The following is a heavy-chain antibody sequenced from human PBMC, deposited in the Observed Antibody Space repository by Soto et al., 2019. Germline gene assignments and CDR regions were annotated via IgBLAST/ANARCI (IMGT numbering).Heavy chain of an antibody. CDR1: GCSMSSYY. J-gene: IGHJ5*02. CDR3: ARGQRFSDWFDP. D-gene: IGHD3-3*01. V-gene: IGHV4-4*07. CDR2: VYSSGGT. Sequence: PLETLYLTSPVSGCSMSSYYWTWIRQPAGKGLEWIGRVYSSGGTHYNPSLKSRVTISLDTSKNQFSLRLLSVTDADTAVYYCARGQRFSDWFDPWGQGTLVTVSS.